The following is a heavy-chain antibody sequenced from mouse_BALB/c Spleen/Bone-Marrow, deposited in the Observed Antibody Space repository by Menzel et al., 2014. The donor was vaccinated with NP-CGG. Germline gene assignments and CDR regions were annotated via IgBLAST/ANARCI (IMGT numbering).Heavy chain of an antibody. CDR3: ARDSLYYYGSSYGYFDV. J-gene: IGHJ1*01. CDR1: GFTFSDYY. D-gene: IGHD1-1*01. Sequence: EVQLVESGGGLMKPGGSLKLSCAASGFTFSDYYMYWVRQTPEKRLEWVVTISNGGSYTYYPDSVKGRFTISRDNAKNNLYLQMSSLKSEDTAMYYCARDSLYYYGSSYGYFDVWGAGTTVTVSS. V-gene: IGHV5-4*02. CDR2: ISNGGSYT.